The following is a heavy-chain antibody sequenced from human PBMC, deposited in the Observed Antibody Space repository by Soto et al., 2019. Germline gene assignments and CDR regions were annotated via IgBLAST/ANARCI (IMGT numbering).Heavy chain of an antibody. CDR1: GGSFRNYY. J-gene: IGHJ4*02. V-gene: IGHV4-34*01. CDR2: VNHSGEA. CDR3: ATSQKGYNWNYFDH. D-gene: IGHD1-20*01. Sequence: PSETLSLTCGVYGGSFRNYYWIWVRQPPGKGLEWIGEVNHSGEATYNPSLESRVSVSVVTSKNQFSLKVSGVSAADTAVYYCATSQKGYNWNYFDHWGQGTLVTVSS.